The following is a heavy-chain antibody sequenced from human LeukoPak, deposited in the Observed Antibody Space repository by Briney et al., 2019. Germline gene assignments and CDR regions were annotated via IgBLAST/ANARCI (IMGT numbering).Heavy chain of an antibody. J-gene: IGHJ4*02. CDR1: GGTFSSYA. CDR3: ARDHRMTRGSNFDY. V-gene: IGHV1-69*06. D-gene: IGHD2-15*01. Sequence: PWSSVKVSCKASGGTFSSYAISWVRQAPGQGLEWMGGIIPIFGTANYAQKFQGRVTITADKSTSTAYMELSSLRSEDTAVYYCARDHRMTRGSNFDYWGQGTLVTVFS. CDR2: IIPIFGTA.